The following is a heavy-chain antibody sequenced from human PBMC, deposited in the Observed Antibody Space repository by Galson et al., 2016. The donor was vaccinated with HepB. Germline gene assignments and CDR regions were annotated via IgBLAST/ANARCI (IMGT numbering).Heavy chain of an antibody. CDR2: INPYNGNM. J-gene: IGHJ4*02. CDR3: ARGKDPYVDPSYDY. CDR1: GYTFKNYG. Sequence: SVKVSCKAYGYTFKNYGIIWVRQAPGQGLEWLGWINPYNGNMNYLLELQGRVTLTTDTSTSTADLELRRLRADDTAVYYCARGKDPYVDPSYDYWGQGTLVSVSS. V-gene: IGHV1-18*04. D-gene: IGHD3-16*01.